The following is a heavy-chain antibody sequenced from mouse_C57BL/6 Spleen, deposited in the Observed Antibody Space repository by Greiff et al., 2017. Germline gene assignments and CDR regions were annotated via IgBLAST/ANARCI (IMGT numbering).Heavy chain of an antibody. CDR1: GYTFTNYW. J-gene: IGHJ2*01. Sequence: QVQLQQSGAELVRPGTSVKMSCKASGYTFTNYWIGWAKQRPGHGLEWIGDIYPGGGYTNYNEKFKGKATLTADKSSSTAYMQFSSLTSEDSAIYDGERGSYDEEFDDWGQGTTLTVSS. CDR3: ERGSYDEEFDD. V-gene: IGHV1-63*01. CDR2: IYPGGGYT. D-gene: IGHD2-12*01.